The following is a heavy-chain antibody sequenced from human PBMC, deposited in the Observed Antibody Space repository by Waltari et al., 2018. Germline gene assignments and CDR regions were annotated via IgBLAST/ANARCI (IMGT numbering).Heavy chain of an antibody. CDR2: VDPEDGET. CDR1: GYTFTDYY. V-gene: IGHV1-69-2*01. Sequence: EVQLVQSGAEVKKPGATVKISCKASGYTFTDYYMHWVQQAPGKGLEWMGRVDPEDGETIYAEKFQGRDTISADTATDTAYMELSSLRSEDTAVYYCATPRGGSGSYSGAFDIWGQGTMVTVSS. CDR3: ATPRGGSGSYSGAFDI. D-gene: IGHD3-10*01. J-gene: IGHJ3*02.